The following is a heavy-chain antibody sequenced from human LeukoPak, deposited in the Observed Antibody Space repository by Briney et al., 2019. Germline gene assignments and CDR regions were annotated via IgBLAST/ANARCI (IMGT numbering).Heavy chain of an antibody. CDR1: GYSFTSYW. D-gene: IGHD2-15*01. CDR2: IYPGDSDT. J-gene: IGHJ6*02. CDR3: ARGATPHYYYYGMDV. Sequence: GESLKISCKGSGYSFTSYWTGWVRQMPGKGLEWMGIIYPGDSDTRYSPSFQGQVTISADKSISTAYLQWSSLKASDTAMYYCARGATPHYYYYGMDVWGQGTTVTVSS. V-gene: IGHV5-51*01.